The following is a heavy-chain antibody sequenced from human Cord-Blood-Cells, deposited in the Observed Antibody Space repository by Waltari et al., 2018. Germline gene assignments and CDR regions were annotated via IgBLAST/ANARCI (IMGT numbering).Heavy chain of an antibody. D-gene: IGHD3-10*01. CDR1: GGSISSSSYY. CDR2: IYYSGST. V-gene: IGHV4-39*01. J-gene: IGHJ3*02. Sequence: QLQLQESGPGLVKPSETLSLTCTVSGGSISSSSYYWGWIRQPPGKGLEWIGSIYYSGSTYYTPSLKSRVTISVDTSKNQFSLKLSSVTAADTAVYYCASTYYYGSGSYYNHAFDIWGQGTMVTVSS. CDR3: ASTYYYGSGSYYNHAFDI.